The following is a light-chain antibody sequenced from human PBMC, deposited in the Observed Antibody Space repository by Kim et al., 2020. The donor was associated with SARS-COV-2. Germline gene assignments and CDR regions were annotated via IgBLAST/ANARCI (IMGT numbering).Light chain of an antibody. CDR1: QGISNS. J-gene: IGKJ1*01. CDR2: DAS. CDR3: QKYNSPPWT. Sequence: DIQMTQSPSSLSASVGDRVTITCRASQGISNSLAWYQQKPGKGPKILIYDASTLQSGVPSRFSGSGSGTDFTLTISSLQPEDVATYYCQKYNSPPWTLGQGTKVDIK. V-gene: IGKV1-27*01.